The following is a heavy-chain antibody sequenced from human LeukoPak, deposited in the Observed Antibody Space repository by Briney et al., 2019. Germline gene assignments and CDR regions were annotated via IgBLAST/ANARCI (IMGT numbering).Heavy chain of an antibody. D-gene: IGHD2-15*01. J-gene: IGHJ5*02. V-gene: IGHV3-30-3*01. CDR1: GFTFSSYA. Sequence: PGRSLRLSCAASGFTFSSYAMHWVRQAPGKGLEWVAVISYDGSNKYYADSVKGRFTISRDNSKNTLYLQMNSLRAEDTAVYYCARGSGVQRCSGSSCYSSWFDPWGQGTLVTVSS. CDR2: ISYDGSNK. CDR3: ARGSGVQRCSGSSCYSSWFDP.